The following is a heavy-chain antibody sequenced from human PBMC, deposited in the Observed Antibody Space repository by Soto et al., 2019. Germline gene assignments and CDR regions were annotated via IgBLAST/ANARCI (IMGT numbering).Heavy chain of an antibody. D-gene: IGHD6-25*01. J-gene: IGHJ4*02. Sequence: ASETLSLTCSVSGVSISSYFWIWIRQAPGRGPEWIGYTYHRGSTNYSPSLKSRVAISLDTSENQFSLKVNSVTAADTAVYYCARIGGYHGPLDYWGQGTPVTVSS. CDR2: TYHRGST. CDR1: GVSISSYF. CDR3: ARIGGYHGPLDY. V-gene: IGHV4-59*01.